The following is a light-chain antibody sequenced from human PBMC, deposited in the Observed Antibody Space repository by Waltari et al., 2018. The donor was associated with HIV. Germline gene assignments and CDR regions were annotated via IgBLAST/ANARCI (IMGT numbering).Light chain of an antibody. Sequence: QSALTQPASVSGSPGQSITISCTGTTSEFDKHKDVSWYQLHPGTAPDLISFEVSFRPAGVSDRLSGSKSGTTASLTISGLQAEDEAYYWCVSYISSASPEFGGGTKVTVL. CDR1: TSEFDKHKD. V-gene: IGLV2-14*01. CDR2: EVS. CDR3: VSYISSASPE. J-gene: IGLJ3*02.